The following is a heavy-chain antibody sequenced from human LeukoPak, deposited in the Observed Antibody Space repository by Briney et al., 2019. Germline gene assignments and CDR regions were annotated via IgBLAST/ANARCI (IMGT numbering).Heavy chain of an antibody. Sequence: ASVRVSCKASGYTLTGYYMHWVRQAPGQGLEWMGCINPNSGDTKYAQKFQGTVTLTRDTSMNTAYMDLSRLRSDDTAIYYCARGGYVIVRDWFDPWGQGTLVTVSS. CDR1: GYTLTGYY. J-gene: IGHJ5*02. CDR3: ARGGYVIVRDWFDP. D-gene: IGHD3-16*01. V-gene: IGHV1-2*02. CDR2: INPNSGDT.